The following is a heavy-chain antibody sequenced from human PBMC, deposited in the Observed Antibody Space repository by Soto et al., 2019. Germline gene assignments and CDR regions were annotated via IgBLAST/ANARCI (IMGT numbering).Heavy chain of an antibody. CDR1: GFTVSNNY. Sequence: GGSLRLSCVVSGFTVSNNYISWVRQAPGKGLEWVSVTYSGDTTYYADSVKGRFTVSRDISKNTLYLQMSSLRAEDTAVYYCVKDRVSSSWYYFDYWGQGTLVTVSS. V-gene: IGHV3-66*01. D-gene: IGHD6-13*01. CDR3: VKDRVSSSWYYFDY. J-gene: IGHJ4*02. CDR2: TYSGDTT.